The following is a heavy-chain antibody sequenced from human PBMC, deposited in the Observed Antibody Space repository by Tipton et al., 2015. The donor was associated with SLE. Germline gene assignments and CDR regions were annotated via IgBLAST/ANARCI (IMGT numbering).Heavy chain of an antibody. D-gene: IGHD2-15*01. CDR3: AREGIDYYYYGMDV. J-gene: IGHJ6*02. V-gene: IGHV4-34*01. Sequence: LRLSCAVYGGSFSGYFWSWIRQPPGKGLEWIGEINHSGSTNYNPSLKSRVTISVDTSKNQFSLKLSSVTAADTAVYYCAREGIDYYYYGMDVWGQGTTVTVSS. CDR2: INHSGST. CDR1: GGSFSGYF.